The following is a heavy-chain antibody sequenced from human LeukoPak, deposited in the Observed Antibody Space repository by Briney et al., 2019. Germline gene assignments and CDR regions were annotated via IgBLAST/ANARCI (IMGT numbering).Heavy chain of an antibody. CDR2: ISGSGGST. CDR1: GVTFSTYA. Sequence: GGSLRLSCAASGVTFSTYAMSCVRQAPGKGLEWLSYISGSGGSTYYADSVKGRFTISRDNSKNTLYLQMSSLRAEDTAVYYCVKDLAGLSYYYDSSAYGDAFDIWGQGTMVTVSS. J-gene: IGHJ3*02. CDR3: VKDLAGLSYYYDSSAYGDAFDI. D-gene: IGHD3-22*01. V-gene: IGHV3-23*01.